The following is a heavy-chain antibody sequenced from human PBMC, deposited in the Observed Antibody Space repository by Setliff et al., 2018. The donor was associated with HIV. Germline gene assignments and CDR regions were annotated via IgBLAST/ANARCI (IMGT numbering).Heavy chain of an antibody. J-gene: IGHJ4*02. CDR3: ARDVKPGDFEY. Sequence: GASVKVSCKASGYTFTSYAMNWVRQAPGQGLEWMGWINTNTGNPTCAQGFTGRFVFSLDTSVSTAYLHISSLKAEDTAVYYCARDVKPGDFEYWGQGTLVTVSS. CDR1: GYTFTSYA. D-gene: IGHD3-10*01. CDR2: INTNTGNP. V-gene: IGHV7-4-1*02.